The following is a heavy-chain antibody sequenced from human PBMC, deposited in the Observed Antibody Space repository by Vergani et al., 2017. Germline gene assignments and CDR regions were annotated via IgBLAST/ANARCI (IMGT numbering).Heavy chain of an antibody. CDR1: GGSISSGSYY. J-gene: IGHJ6*02. D-gene: IGHD6-13*01. V-gene: IGHV4-61*02. Sequence: QVQLQESGPGLVRPSQTLSLTCTVTGGSISSGSYYWSWFRQPAGKGLEWIGRFYTGGGTSYNPSLKSRVTISVDTSKNQFSLQLSSVTAADTAVYYCARDPLYSTTWPFLLLDMDVWGQGTTVTVSS. CDR3: ARDPLYSTTWPFLLLDMDV. CDR2: FYTGGGT.